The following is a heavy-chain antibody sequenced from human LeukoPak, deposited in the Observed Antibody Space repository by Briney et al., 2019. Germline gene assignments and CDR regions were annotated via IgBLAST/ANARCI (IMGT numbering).Heavy chain of an antibody. CDR1: GGSISDYY. J-gene: IGHJ5*02. Sequence: SETLSLTCTVSGGSISDYYWSWIRQPPGKELEWIGYINYSGSTNYNPSLKSRVTLSVDTSKKQFSLKLSSVTAADTAVYYCARQYSNNWYDDRGWFDPWGQGTLVTVSS. D-gene: IGHD6-13*01. CDR2: INYSGST. V-gene: IGHV4-59*08. CDR3: ARQYSNNWYDDRGWFDP.